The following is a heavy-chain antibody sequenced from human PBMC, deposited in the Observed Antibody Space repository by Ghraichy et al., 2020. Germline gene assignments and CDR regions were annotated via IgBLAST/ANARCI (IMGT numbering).Heavy chain of an antibody. CDR1: GFTFSDYW. J-gene: IGHJ5*02. CDR2: INQNGSEK. V-gene: IGHV3-7*01. CDR3: AREGWPQA. Sequence: GGSLRLSCAASGFTFSDYWMTWVRQAPGKGLEWVANINQNGSEKYYVDSVKGRFTISRDNAKNSLYLQMNSLRVEDTAVYYCAREGWPQAWGQGTLVTVSS. D-gene: IGHD2-15*01.